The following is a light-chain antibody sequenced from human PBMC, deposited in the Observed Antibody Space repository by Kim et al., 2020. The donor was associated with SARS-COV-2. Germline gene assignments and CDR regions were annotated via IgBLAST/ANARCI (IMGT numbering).Light chain of an antibody. Sequence: QSALTQPPSVSGSPGQSVTISCTGTSSDVGSYNRVSWHQQPPGTAPKLMNYEVSNRPSGVPDRFSGSKSSNTASLTISGLQAEDEADYYCYSFTSSTTWVFGGGTQLTVL. CDR1: SSDVGSYNR. CDR3: YSFTSSTTWV. J-gene: IGLJ3*02. V-gene: IGLV2-18*02. CDR2: EVS.